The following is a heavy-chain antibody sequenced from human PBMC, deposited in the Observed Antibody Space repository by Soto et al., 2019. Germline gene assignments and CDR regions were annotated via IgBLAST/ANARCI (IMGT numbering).Heavy chain of an antibody. CDR1: GFTFSSYA. V-gene: IGHV3-23*01. CDR3: VELSSGWFFDY. Sequence: GGSLRLSCAASGFTFSSYAMSWVRQAPGKGLEWVSAISGSGGSTYYADSVKGRFTISRDNSKNTLYLQMNSLRAEDTAVYYCVELSSGWFFDYWGQGTLVTVSS. J-gene: IGHJ4*02. D-gene: IGHD6-19*01. CDR2: ISGSGGST.